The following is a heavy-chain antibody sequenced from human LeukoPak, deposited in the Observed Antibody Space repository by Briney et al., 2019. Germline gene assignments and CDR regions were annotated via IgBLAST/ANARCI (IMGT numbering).Heavy chain of an antibody. J-gene: IGHJ4*02. CDR2: INPNSGGT. Sequence: ASVKVSCKASGYTFTGYYMHWVRQAPGQGLEWMGWINPNSGGTNYAQKFQGRVTMTRDTSISTAYMELSGLRSDDTAVYYCARTNYYGSGSRDYWGQGTLVTVSS. V-gene: IGHV1-2*02. CDR1: GYTFTGYY. CDR3: ARTNYYGSGSRDY. D-gene: IGHD3-10*01.